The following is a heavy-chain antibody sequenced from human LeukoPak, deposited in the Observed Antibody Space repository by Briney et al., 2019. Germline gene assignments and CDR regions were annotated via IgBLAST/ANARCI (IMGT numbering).Heavy chain of an antibody. CDR1: GYSFTKYG. CDR3: ARLYDFRSGYYPHFDY. Sequence: GASVKVSCKASGYSFTKYGLNWVRQAPGQGLQWMGWISGNNGNTHYAQKIQGRVTMTTDTSTSTAYMELRSLGSDDTAVYYCARLYDFRSGYYPHFDYWGQGTLVTVSS. J-gene: IGHJ4*02. D-gene: IGHD3-3*01. CDR2: ISGNNGNT. V-gene: IGHV1-18*01.